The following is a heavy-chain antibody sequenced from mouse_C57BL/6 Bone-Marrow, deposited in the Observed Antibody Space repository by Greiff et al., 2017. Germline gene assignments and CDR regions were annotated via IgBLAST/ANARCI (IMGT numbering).Heavy chain of an antibody. V-gene: IGHV1-64*01. CDR3: ARWCYGSSYGYFDV. CDR2: IHPNSSST. CDR1: GYTFTSYW. D-gene: IGHD1-1*01. J-gene: IGHJ1*03. Sequence: QVQLQQPGAELVQPGASVKLSCKASGYTFTSYWMHWVKQRPGQGLEWIGMIHPNSSSTTYNEKFNSKGTLAVDKSSRTAYMKLSSLQAEDSSVYYCARWCYGSSYGYFDVWGTGTTVTVSS.